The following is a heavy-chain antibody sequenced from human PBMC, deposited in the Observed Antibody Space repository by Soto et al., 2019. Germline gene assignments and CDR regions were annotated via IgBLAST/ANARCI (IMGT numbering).Heavy chain of an antibody. J-gene: IGHJ5*02. CDR3: ARDHRRGAGAKNWFAP. CDR1: GGTFSSYA. Sequence: SVKVSCKASGGTFSSYAISWVRQAPGQGLEWMGGIIPIFGTANYAQKFQGRVTITADESTSTAYMELSSLRSEDTAVYYCARDHRRGAGAKNWFAPWGQGTLVTVSS. D-gene: IGHD1-26*01. CDR2: IIPIFGTA. V-gene: IGHV1-69*13.